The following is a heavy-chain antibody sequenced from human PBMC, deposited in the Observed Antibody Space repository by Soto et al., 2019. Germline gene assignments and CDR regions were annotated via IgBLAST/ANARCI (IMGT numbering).Heavy chain of an antibody. CDR3: AKADAVTTSYHYYYYYGMDV. CDR1: GFTFSSYG. Sequence: QVQLVESGGGVVQPGRSLRLSCAASGFTFSSYGMHWVRQAPGKGLEWVAVISYDGSNKYYADSVKGRFTISRDNSKNTXYXXMNSRRAEDTAVYYCAKADAVTTSYHYYYYYGMDVWGQGTTVTVSS. J-gene: IGHJ6*02. V-gene: IGHV3-30*18. CDR2: ISYDGSNK. D-gene: IGHD4-17*01.